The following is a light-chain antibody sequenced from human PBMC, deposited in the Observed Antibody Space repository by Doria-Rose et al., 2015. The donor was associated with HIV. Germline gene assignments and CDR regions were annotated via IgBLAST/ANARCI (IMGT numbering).Light chain of an antibody. V-gene: IGKV3-20*01. CDR2: DGS. CDR3: HQYGTSLT. CDR1: QSFSSTY. Sequence: EIVMTQSPGTLSLSPGERATLSCRASQSFSSTYLACYQQKPGNAPSLLIYDGSTRAAGIPDRFSASGSGTVFTLSINRLEPEDFALYYCHQYGTSLTFGQGTKVEI. J-gene: IGKJ1*01.